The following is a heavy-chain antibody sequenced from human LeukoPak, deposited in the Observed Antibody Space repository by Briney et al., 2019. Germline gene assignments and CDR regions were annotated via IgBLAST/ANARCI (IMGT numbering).Heavy chain of an antibody. CDR3: AGVGGIAARRNYLDY. CDR1: GYTFTSYY. V-gene: IGHV1-46*01. D-gene: IGHD6-6*01. CDR2: INPSGGSA. Sequence: ASVKVSCKASGYTFTSYYMHWVRQAPGQGLEWTGIINPSGGSASYAQKFQGRVTMTRDTSTSTVYMELSSLRSEDTAVYYCAGVGGIAARRNYLDYWGQGTLVTVSS. J-gene: IGHJ4*02.